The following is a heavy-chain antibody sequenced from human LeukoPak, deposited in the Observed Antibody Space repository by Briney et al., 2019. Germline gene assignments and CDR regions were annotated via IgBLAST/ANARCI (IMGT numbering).Heavy chain of an antibody. CDR3: ARVWSYGSGSYTIY. D-gene: IGHD3-10*01. V-gene: IGHV4-59*01. Sequence: SETLSLTCTVSGGSISSYYWSWIRQPPGKGLEWIGFIYYSGSTNYNPSLKSRVTISVDTSKNQFSLKLNSVTAADTAVYYCARVWSYGSGSYTIYWGQGTLVTVSS. CDR1: GGSISSYY. J-gene: IGHJ4*02. CDR2: IYYSGST.